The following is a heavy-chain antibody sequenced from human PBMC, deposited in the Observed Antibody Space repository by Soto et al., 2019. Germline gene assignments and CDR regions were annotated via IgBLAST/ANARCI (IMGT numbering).Heavy chain of an antibody. D-gene: IGHD2-2*01. CDR1: GFTFSSYA. Sequence: GGSLRLSCAASGFTFSSYAMSWVRQAPGKGLEWVSAISGSGGSTYYADSVKGRFTISRDNSKNTLYLQMNSLRAEDTAVYYCAKDEVYCSSTSCTLAPFDYWGQGTLVTVSS. CDR3: AKDEVYCSSTSCTLAPFDY. V-gene: IGHV3-23*01. CDR2: ISGSGGST. J-gene: IGHJ4*02.